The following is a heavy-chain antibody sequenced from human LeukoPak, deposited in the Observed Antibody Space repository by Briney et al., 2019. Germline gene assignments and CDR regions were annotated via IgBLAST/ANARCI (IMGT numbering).Heavy chain of an antibody. CDR1: GGSISSYY. CDR2: IYYSGST. Sequence: PSETLSLTCTVSGGSISSYYWSWIRQPPGKGLEWIGYIYYSGSTNYNPSLKSRVTISVDTSKNQFFLKLSSVTAADTAVYYCASSGGSCFDYWGQGTLVTVSS. CDR3: ASSGGSCFDY. J-gene: IGHJ4*02. D-gene: IGHD2-15*01. V-gene: IGHV4-59*01.